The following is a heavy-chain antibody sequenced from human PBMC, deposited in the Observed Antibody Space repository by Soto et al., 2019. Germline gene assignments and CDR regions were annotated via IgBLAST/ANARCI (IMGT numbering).Heavy chain of an antibody. J-gene: IGHJ5*02. CDR3: ARGAWDTAMVGKYWFDP. V-gene: IGHV1-69*13. CDR2: IIPIFGTA. CDR1: GGTFSSYA. Sequence: ASVKVSCKASGGTFSSYAISWVRQAPGQGLEWMGGIIPIFGTANYAQKFQGRVTITADESTSTAYMELSSLRSEDTAVYYCARGAWDTAMVGKYWFDPWGEGTLVTVCS. D-gene: IGHD5-18*01.